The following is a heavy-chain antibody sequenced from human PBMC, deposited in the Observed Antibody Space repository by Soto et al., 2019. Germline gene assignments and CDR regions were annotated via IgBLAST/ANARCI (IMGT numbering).Heavy chain of an antibody. CDR1: GYTFTGYY. J-gene: IGHJ6*02. D-gene: IGHD3-10*01. V-gene: IGHV1-2*04. Sequence: GPSVKVSCKASGYTFTGYYMHWVRQAPGQGLEWMGWINPNSGGTNYAQKFQGWVTMTRDTSISTAYMELSRLRSDDTAVYYCASHITYYSKKGPHYYGMDVWGQGTTVTVSS. CDR2: INPNSGGT. CDR3: ASHITYYSKKGPHYYGMDV.